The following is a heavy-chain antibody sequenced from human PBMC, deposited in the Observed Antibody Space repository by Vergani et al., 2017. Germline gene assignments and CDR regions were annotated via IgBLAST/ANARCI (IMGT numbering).Heavy chain of an antibody. CDR2: ISGRGGST. D-gene: IGHD2-15*01. CDR1: GFTFSSYA. V-gene: IGHV3-23*01. J-gene: IGHJ4*02. Sequence: EVQLLESGGGLVQPGGSLRLSCAASGFTFSSYAMSWVRQAPGKGLEWVSAISGRGGSTYYADSVKGRFTISRDNYKNTLYLQMNSLRAEDTAVYYCANRLVAAFDYWGQGTLVTVSS. CDR3: ANRLVAAFDY.